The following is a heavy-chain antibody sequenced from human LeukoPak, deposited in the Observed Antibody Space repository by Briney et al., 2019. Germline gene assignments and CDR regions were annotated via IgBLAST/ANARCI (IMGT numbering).Heavy chain of an antibody. CDR3: TRMNYHYGMDV. CDR1: GFTFGDYA. Sequence: PGGSLRLSCTASGFTFGDYAMSWVRQAPGKGLEWVGFIRSKAYGGTTEYAASVKGRFTISRDDSKSIAYLQMNSLKTEDTAVYYCTRMNYHYGMDVWGQGTTVTVSS. J-gene: IGHJ6*02. CDR2: IRSKAYGGTT. V-gene: IGHV3-49*04.